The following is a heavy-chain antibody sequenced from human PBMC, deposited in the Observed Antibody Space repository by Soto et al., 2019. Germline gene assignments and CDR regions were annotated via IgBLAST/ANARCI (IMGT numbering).Heavy chain of an antibody. CDR1: GGSFSGYY. Sequence: ETLSLTCAVYGGSFSGYYWSWIRQPPGKGLEWIGEINHSGSTNYNPSLKSRVTISVDTSKNQFSLKLSSVTAADTAVYYCARAKVSCSSTSCYTDGIDYWGQGTLVTV. CDR3: ARAKVSCSSTSCYTDGIDY. J-gene: IGHJ4*02. D-gene: IGHD2-2*02. V-gene: IGHV4-34*01. CDR2: INHSGST.